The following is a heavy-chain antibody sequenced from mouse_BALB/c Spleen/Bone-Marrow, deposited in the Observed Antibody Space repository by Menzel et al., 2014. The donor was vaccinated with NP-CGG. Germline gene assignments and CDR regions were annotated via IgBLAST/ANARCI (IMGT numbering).Heavy chain of an antibody. CDR3: ARFLLRDYAMDY. CDR2: IDPETNYT. J-gene: IGHJ4*01. V-gene: IGHV14-1*02. Sequence: DVKLQESGAELVRPGALVKLSCKTSGFNIKDYYMFWLKQRPEQGLEWIGWIDPETNYTIYDPKFQGKASMTADTSSNTAYLQLSSLTSEDIAVYYCARFLLRDYAMDYWGQGTSVTVSS. D-gene: IGHD1-1*01. CDR1: GFNIKDYY.